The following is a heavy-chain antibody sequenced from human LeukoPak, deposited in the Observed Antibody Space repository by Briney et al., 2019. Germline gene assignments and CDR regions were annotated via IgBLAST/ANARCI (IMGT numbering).Heavy chain of an antibody. CDR3: VRHDGRSGGTMGALDS. V-gene: IGHV4-34*01. D-gene: IGHD4-23*01. CDR1: GGSFSGYY. Sequence: SETLSLTCAVYGGSFSGYYWSWIRQPPGKGLEWNGEINHSGSTNYNPSLKSRVTISVDTSKNQFSLQLNSVTAADTAVYYCVRHDGRSGGTMGALDSWGQGSLVTVSS. CDR2: INHSGST. J-gene: IGHJ4*02.